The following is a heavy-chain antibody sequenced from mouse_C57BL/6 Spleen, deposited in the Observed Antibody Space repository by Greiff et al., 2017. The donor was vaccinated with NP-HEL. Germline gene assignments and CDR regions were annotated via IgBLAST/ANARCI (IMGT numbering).Heavy chain of an antibody. CDR2: INYDGSST. V-gene: IGHV5-16*01. D-gene: IGHD1-1*01. J-gene: IGHJ2*01. CDR3: ARDRGYYGSAYYFDY. CDR1: GFTFSDYY. Sequence: EVQRVESEGGLVQPGSSMKLSCTASGFTFSDYYMAWVRQVPEKGLEWVANINYDGSSTYYLDSLKSRFIISRDNAKNILYLQMSSLKSEDTATYYCARDRGYYGSAYYFDYWGQGTTLTVSS.